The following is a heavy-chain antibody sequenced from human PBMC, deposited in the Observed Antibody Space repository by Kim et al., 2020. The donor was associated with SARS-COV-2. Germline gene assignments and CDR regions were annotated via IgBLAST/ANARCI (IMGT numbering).Heavy chain of an antibody. CDR1: GYTLTELS. CDR3: ATDSITMVRGVIDY. CDR2: FDPEDGET. V-gene: IGHV1-24*01. Sequence: ASVKVSCKVSGYTLTELSMHWVRQAPGKGLEWMGGFDPEDGETIYAQKFQGRVTMTEDTSTDTAYMELSSLRSEDTAVYYCATDSITMVRGVIDYWGQGTLVTVSS. J-gene: IGHJ4*02. D-gene: IGHD3-10*01.